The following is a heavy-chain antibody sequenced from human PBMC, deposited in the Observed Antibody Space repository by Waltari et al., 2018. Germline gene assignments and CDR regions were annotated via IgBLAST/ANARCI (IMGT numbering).Heavy chain of an antibody. Sequence: QVQFVQSGSELKKPGASVKISCKTSGYNFTTYPITWVRQAPGQGLEWMGWINTNTVNTTYCQGFTGRFVFSLDTSVRTAYVEISSLKDEDTAIYYCAGVSWGQGTLVTVSS. CDR1: GYNFTTYP. D-gene: IGHD2-8*01. V-gene: IGHV7-4-1*02. CDR2: INTNTVNT. CDR3: AGVS. J-gene: IGHJ5*02.